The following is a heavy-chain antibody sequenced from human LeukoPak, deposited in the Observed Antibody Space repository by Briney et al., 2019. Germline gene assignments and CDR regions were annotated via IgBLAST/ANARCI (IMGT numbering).Heavy chain of an antibody. Sequence: GASVKVSCKASGYTFTGYYMHWVRQAPGQGLEWMGWINPNSGGTNYAQKFQGRVTMTRDTSISTAYMELSRLRSDDTAVYYCARGDPLFSRSYFGNWFDPWGQGTLVTVSS. CDR1: GYTFTGYY. V-gene: IGHV1-2*02. D-gene: IGHD1-26*01. CDR2: INPNSGGT. J-gene: IGHJ5*02. CDR3: ARGDPLFSRSYFGNWFDP.